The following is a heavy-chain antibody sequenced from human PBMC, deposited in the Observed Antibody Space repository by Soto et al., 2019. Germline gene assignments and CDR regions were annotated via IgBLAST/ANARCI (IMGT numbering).Heavy chain of an antibody. Sequence: GESLKISCKGSGYSFTSYWIGWVRQMPGKGLEWMGIIYPGDSDTRYSPSFQGKVTISADKSISTAYLQWSSLKASDTAMYYCARSGYCSGGSCYSTYYYGMDVWGQGTTVTVSS. V-gene: IGHV5-51*01. D-gene: IGHD2-15*01. CDR1: GYSFTSYW. CDR3: ARSGYCSGGSCYSTYYYGMDV. J-gene: IGHJ6*02. CDR2: IYPGDSDT.